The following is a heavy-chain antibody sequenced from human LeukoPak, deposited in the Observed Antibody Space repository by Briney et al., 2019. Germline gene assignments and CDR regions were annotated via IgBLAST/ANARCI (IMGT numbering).Heavy chain of an antibody. D-gene: IGHD1-26*01. V-gene: IGHV4-59*01. CDR3: ARDRVGATPANTDHDAFDI. CDR2: IYYSGST. CDR1: GGSISSYY. J-gene: IGHJ3*02. Sequence: SETLSLTCTVSGGSISSYYWSWIRQPPGKGLEWIGYIYYSGSTNYNPSLKSRVTISVDTSKNQFSLKLSSVTAADTAVYYCARDRVGATPANTDHDAFDIWGQGTMVTVSS.